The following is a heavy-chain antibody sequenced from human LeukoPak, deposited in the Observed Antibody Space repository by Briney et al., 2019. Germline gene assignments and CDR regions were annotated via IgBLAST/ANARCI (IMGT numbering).Heavy chain of an antibody. CDR3: ARTYDSSGYYLPRYYGMDV. CDR1: GYTFTSYA. V-gene: IGHV1-3*01. Sequence: GASAKVSCKASGYTFTSYAMHWVRQAPGQRLEWMGWINAGNGNTKYSQKFQGRVTITRDTSASTAYMELSSLRSEDTAVYYCARTYDSSGYYLPRYYGMDVWGQGTTVTVSS. D-gene: IGHD3-22*01. CDR2: INAGNGNT. J-gene: IGHJ6*02.